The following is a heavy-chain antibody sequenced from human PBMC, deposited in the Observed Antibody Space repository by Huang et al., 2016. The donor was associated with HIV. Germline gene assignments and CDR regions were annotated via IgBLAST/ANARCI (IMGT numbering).Heavy chain of an antibody. CDR2: ISGDNVST. Sequence: QIHLVQSGPEVKQPGASVKVSCKASGYKFHIYEITWVRQTPGQGLEWMGWISGDNVSTRFAQKFQDRLTITTDVSTSTAYLELRSMRLDDTAEYYCARTKGEFDFWGQGALVTVSS. V-gene: IGHV1-18*04. D-gene: IGHD3-16*01. J-gene: IGHJ4*02. CDR1: GYKFHIYE. CDR3: ARTKGEFDF.